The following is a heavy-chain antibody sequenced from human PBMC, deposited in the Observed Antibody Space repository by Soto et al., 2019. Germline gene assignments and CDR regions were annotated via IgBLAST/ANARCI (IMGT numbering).Heavy chain of an antibody. D-gene: IGHD3-3*01. CDR1: GGSISTYY. J-gene: IGHJ4*02. CDR3: ARGHQGPFGVVIPHFYF. CDR2: IFFPGST. Sequence: SETLSLTCSVSGGSISTYYWAWVRQPPGEGLEWIGYIFFPGSTNYNPSLKRRVTMSLDTSKKQFSLKLTSVTAADTAVYYCARGHQGPFGVVIPHFYFWGPGTPVTVSS. V-gene: IGHV4-59*01.